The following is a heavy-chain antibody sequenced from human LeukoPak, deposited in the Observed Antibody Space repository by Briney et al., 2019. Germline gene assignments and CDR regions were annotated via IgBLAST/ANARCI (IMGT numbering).Heavy chain of an antibody. Sequence: GGSLTLSCAASGYTFSTYGLHWVRQAPGMGLEWVTFIRYDGNYKYYADSVKGRFTISRDNSKNTLYLQMNSLRADDTAVYYCAKAAEWLRSPFDYWGQGTLVTVSS. D-gene: IGHD5-12*01. CDR2: IRYDGNYK. J-gene: IGHJ4*02. V-gene: IGHV3-30*02. CDR3: AKAAEWLRSPFDY. CDR1: GYTFSTYG.